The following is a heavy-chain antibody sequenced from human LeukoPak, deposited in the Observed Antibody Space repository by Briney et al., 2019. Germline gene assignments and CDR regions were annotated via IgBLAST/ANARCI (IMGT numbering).Heavy chain of an antibody. CDR1: GGSISSGDYY. Sequence: LQTLSLTCTVSGGSISSGDYYWSWIRQPPGKGLEWIGYIYYSGSTYYNPSLKSRVTISVDTSKNQFSLKLSSVTAADTAVYYCASMPYDFWSGYGYYYMDIWGKGTTVTVSS. CDR2: IYYSGST. J-gene: IGHJ6*03. CDR3: ASMPYDFWSGYGYYYMDI. D-gene: IGHD3-3*01. V-gene: IGHV4-30-4*08.